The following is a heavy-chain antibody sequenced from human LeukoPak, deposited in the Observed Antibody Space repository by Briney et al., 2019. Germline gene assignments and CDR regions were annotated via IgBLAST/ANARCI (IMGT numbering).Heavy chain of an antibody. V-gene: IGHV4-59*08. CDR1: GGSISSYY. CDR3: ARRVVTAIDDAFGI. J-gene: IGHJ3*02. D-gene: IGHD2-21*02. CDR2: IYYSGST. Sequence: PSETLSLTCTVSGGSISSYYWSWIRQPPGKGLEWIGYIYYSGSTNYNPSLKSRVAISVDTSKNQFSLKLSSVTAADTAVYYCARRVVTAIDDAFGIWGQGTMVTVSS.